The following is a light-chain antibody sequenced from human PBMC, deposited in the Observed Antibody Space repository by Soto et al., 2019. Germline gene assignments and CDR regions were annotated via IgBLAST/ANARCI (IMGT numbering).Light chain of an antibody. V-gene: IGKV3D-15*01. CDR1: QSVTKKY. J-gene: IGKJ1*01. CDR2: GAS. CDR3: QQYSNWPRT. Sequence: DIVLTQSPCPLSLSAGERATLSCRASQSVTKKYLAWYQQRPGQAPRLLMYGASTRAAGIPERFSGSGSGTEFTLTISSLQSEDSAVYSCQQYSNWPRTFGQGTKVDIK.